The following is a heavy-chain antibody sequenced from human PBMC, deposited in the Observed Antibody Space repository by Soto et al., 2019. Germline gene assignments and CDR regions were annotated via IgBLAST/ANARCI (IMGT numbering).Heavy chain of an antibody. CDR1: AFTFSNYW. J-gene: IGHJ4*02. CDR2: IKPDGSEK. CDR3: VRGGTSKWYHSDY. V-gene: IGHV3-7*01. D-gene: IGHD2-2*01. Sequence: GGSLRLSCAASAFTFSNYWMTWVRQAPGKGLEWVANIKPDGSEKYYVDSVKGRFAISRDNAVNSLYLQMDSLRAEDTAVYYCVRGGTSKWYHSDYWGQGTLVTVSS.